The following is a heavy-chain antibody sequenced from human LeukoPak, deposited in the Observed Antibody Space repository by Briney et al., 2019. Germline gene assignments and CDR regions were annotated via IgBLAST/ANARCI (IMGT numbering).Heavy chain of an antibody. CDR1: GFTFSSYA. V-gene: IGHV3-30*04. CDR3: ARPYYGSGSYYNMAFDY. Sequence: GGSLRLSCAASGFTFSSYAMHWVRQAPGKGLEWVAVISYDGSNKYYADSVKGRFTISRDNSKNTLYLQMNSLRAEDTAVYYRARPYYGSGSYYNMAFDYWGQGTLVTVSS. J-gene: IGHJ4*02. D-gene: IGHD3-10*01. CDR2: ISYDGSNK.